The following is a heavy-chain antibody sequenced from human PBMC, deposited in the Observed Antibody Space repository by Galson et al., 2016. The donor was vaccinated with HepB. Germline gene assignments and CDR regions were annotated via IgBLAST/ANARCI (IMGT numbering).Heavy chain of an antibody. CDR1: GFTFSYYS. CDR2: ISVSSSNV. Sequence: SLRLSCAASGFTFSYYSMNWVRQAPGKGLEWVSAISVSSSNVYYADSVKGRFTISRDNAKKSLYLQMNSLRVEDTGVYYCASDPGDILNAHDFGAYWGQGTLVTVSS. D-gene: IGHD3-9*01. CDR3: ASDPGDILNAHDFGAY. V-gene: IGHV3-21*01. J-gene: IGHJ4*02.